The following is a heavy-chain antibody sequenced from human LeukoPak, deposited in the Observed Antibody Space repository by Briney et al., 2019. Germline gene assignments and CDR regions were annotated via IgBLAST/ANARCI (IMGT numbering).Heavy chain of an antibody. D-gene: IGHD3-16*02. CDR3: AKGLRSDYVWGSYRYPDY. CDR2: ISGSGGST. J-gene: IGHJ4*02. CDR1: GFTFSSYA. Sequence: GGSLRLSCAASGFTFSSYAITWVRQAPGKGLEWVSVISGSGGSTSYADSVKGRFTISRDNSKNTLYLQMNSLRAEDTAVYYCAKGLRSDYVWGSYRYPDYWGQGTLVTVSS. V-gene: IGHV3-23*01.